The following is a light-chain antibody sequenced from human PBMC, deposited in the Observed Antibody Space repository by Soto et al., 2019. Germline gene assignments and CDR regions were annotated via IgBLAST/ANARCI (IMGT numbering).Light chain of an antibody. Sequence: IQMTQSPSTPSASVGDRVTITCRASQSFSRWLAWYQQKPGKPPKVLIYDVSRLESGVPSRFSGSGSGTEITLTISRLQPEDVATYYCQQYSSLWAFGQGTKVDIK. CDR2: DVS. CDR1: QSFSRW. J-gene: IGKJ1*01. V-gene: IGKV1-5*01. CDR3: QQYSSLWA.